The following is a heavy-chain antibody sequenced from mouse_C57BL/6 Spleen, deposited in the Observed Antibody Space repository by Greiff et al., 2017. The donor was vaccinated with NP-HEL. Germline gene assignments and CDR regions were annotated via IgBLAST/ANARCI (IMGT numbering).Heavy chain of an antibody. J-gene: IGHJ3*01. CDR2: INYDGSST. CDR3: ARDEGYDGGAWFAY. D-gene: IGHD2-2*01. CDR1: GFTFSDYY. Sequence: EVQLVESEGGLVQPGSSMKLSCTASGFTFSDYYMAWVRQVPEKGLEWVANINYDGSSTYYLDSLKSRFIISRDNEKNILYLQMSSLKSEDTATYYCARDEGYDGGAWFAYWGQGTLVTVSA. V-gene: IGHV5-16*01.